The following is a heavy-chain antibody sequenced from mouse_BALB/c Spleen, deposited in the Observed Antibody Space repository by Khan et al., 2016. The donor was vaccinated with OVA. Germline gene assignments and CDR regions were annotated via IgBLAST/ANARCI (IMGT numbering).Heavy chain of an antibody. CDR3: ARLLINFDY. V-gene: IGHV1S81*02. J-gene: IGHJ2*01. CDR2: INPSNGRT. CDR1: GYTLTSYW. Sequence: QVQLKESGAELVNPGASVNLSCKASGYTLTSYWMHWVKQRPGQGLEWIGEINPSNGRTNYNEKFKSKATLTVDKSSSTAYMQLSNPTSEDSAVYYCARLLINFDYWGQGTTLTVSS. D-gene: IGHD2-1*01.